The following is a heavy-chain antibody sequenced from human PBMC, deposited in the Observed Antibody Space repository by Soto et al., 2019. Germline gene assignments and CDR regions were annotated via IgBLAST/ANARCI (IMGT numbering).Heavy chain of an antibody. CDR2: ITNSGSYT. V-gene: IGHV3-23*01. Sequence: EVQLLESGGGLVQPGGSLRLSCEASGFTFRDHAMTWVRQAPGQGLEYVSSITNSGSYTFYADSVKGRFTISRDNSKNTLYLQMNSLTAEDTALYSCATDVLDRGAESWGQGTLVTVSS. CDR1: GFTFRDHA. CDR3: ATDVLDRGAES. J-gene: IGHJ5*02. D-gene: IGHD3-10*01.